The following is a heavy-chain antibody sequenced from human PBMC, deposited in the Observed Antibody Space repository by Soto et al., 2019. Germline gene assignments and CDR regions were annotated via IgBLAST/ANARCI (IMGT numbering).Heavy chain of an antibody. Sequence: EVQLVESGGGLVQPGGSLRLSCAASGFTFTSYSMNWVRQAPGKGLEWISYITGSSGTIYYADSVKGRFTISRDNAKNSLYLQMNSLRAEDTAVYYCAREPPGGYCSSTSCLGIWFDPWGQETLVTDSS. D-gene: IGHD2-2*01. CDR2: ITGSSGTI. J-gene: IGHJ5*02. CDR1: GFTFTSYS. CDR3: AREPPGGYCSSTSCLGIWFDP. V-gene: IGHV3-48*01.